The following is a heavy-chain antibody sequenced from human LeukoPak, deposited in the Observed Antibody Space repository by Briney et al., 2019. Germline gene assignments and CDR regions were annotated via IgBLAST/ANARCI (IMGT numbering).Heavy chain of an antibody. CDR2: IYYSGST. Sequence: SETLSLTCTVSGGSISSSSYYWGWIRQPPGKGLEWIGSIYYSGSTYYNPSLKSRVTISVDTSKNQFSLKLSSVTAADTAVYYCARERVSYYHGSGTEIRWFDPWGQGTLVTVSS. CDR1: GGSISSSSYY. V-gene: IGHV4-39*07. J-gene: IGHJ5*02. D-gene: IGHD3-10*01. CDR3: ARERVSYYHGSGTEIRWFDP.